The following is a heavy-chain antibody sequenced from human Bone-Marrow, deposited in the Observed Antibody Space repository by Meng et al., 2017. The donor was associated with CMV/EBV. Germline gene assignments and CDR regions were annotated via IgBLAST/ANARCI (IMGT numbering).Heavy chain of an antibody. Sequence: CKASGYTLTDYHMHWVRQGPGQGLEWLGWINPNSGGTNYAQKLQDGVTMTRDTSISTVYMELSRLRSDDTAIYYCASGIEYSTSSENYWGQGTLVTVSS. D-gene: IGHD6-6*01. J-gene: IGHJ4*02. CDR2: INPNSGGT. CDR3: ASGIEYSTSSENY. V-gene: IGHV1-2*02. CDR1: GYTLTDYH.